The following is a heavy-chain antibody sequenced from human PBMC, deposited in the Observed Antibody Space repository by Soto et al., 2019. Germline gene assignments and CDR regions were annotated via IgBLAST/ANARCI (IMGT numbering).Heavy chain of an antibody. J-gene: IGHJ6*02. CDR2: IYYSGST. CDR3: ARDAIVGASPHYGMDV. D-gene: IGHD1-26*01. V-gene: IGHV4-30-4*01. Sequence: SETLSLTCSVSGGSISSCYYYWSWIRQPPGTGLEWIGNIYYSGSTYYNPSLKSRVTISVDTSKNQFSLKLSSVTAADTAVYYCARDAIVGASPHYGMDVWGQGTTVTVSS. CDR1: GGSISSCYYY.